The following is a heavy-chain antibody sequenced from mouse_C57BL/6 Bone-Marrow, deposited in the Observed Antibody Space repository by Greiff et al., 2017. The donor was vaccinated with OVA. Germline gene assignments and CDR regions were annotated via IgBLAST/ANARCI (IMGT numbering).Heavy chain of an antibody. J-gene: IGHJ1*03. Sequence: EVQGVESGEGLVKPGGSLTLSCAASGFTFSSYAMSWVRQTPEKRLEWVAYISSGGDYISSADTVKGRFTISRDNARNTLYLQMRSLKSEDTAMYYCTREGTTEYFDVWGTGTTVTVSS. CDR3: TREGTTEYFDV. V-gene: IGHV5-9-1*02. CDR1: GFTFSSYA. CDR2: ISSGGDYI. D-gene: IGHD1-1*01.